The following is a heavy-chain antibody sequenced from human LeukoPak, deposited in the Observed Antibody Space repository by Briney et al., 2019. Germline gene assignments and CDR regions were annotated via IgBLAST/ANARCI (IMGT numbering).Heavy chain of an antibody. Sequence: ASVKVSCKVSGYTLNELPMHWARQAPGKGLEWMGGFDPESGETIYPQKFQGRVTMTEDTSTDTAYMELSSLRSEDTAVYYCATDTEPGGIVVVPAALWGQGTLVTVSS. J-gene: IGHJ4*02. V-gene: IGHV1-24*01. CDR2: FDPESGET. CDR3: ATDTEPGGIVVVPAAL. D-gene: IGHD2-2*01. CDR1: GYTLNELP.